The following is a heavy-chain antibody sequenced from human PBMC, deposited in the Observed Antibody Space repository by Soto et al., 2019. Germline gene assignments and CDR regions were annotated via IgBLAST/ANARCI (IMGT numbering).Heavy chain of an antibody. CDR1: GFTFSSYA. J-gene: IGHJ6*02. CDR2: ISGSGGST. Sequence: GGSLRLSCAASGFTFSSYAMNWVRQGPGKGLEWVSVISGSGGSTYYADSVKGRFTISRDNSKNTLFLQMNSLRAEDTAVYYCARGPRAPPPHDYGMDVWGQGTTVTVSS. CDR3: ARGPRAPPPHDYGMDV. V-gene: IGHV3-23*01.